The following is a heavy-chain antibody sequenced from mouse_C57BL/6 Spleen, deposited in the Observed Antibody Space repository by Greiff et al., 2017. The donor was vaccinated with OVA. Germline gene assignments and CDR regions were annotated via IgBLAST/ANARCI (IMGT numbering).Heavy chain of an antibody. V-gene: IGHV5-9*01. J-gene: IGHJ3*01. D-gene: IGHD2-4*01. CDR3: ARHGDYDQAWCAY. CDR2: ISGGGGNT. Sequence: EVMLVESGGGLVKPGGSLKLSCAASGFTFSSYTMSWVRQTPEKRLAWVATISGGGGNTYYPDSVKGRFTISRDNAKNTLYLHMSSLRSEDTALYYCARHGDYDQAWCAYWGQGTLVTVSA. CDR1: GFTFSSYT.